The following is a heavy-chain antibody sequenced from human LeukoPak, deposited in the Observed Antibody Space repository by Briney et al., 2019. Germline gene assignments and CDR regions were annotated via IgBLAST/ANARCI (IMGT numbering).Heavy chain of an antibody. CDR3: ARDYGAADY. CDR1: GFTFSSDW. Sequence: GGSLRLSCAASGFTFSSDWLSWVRQAPGRGLEWVANIKQDGSEKYYVDSVKGRFPISRDNAKKSLYLQMNSLRAEDTAVYYCARDYGAADYWGQGTLVTVSS. V-gene: IGHV3-7*01. D-gene: IGHD4-17*01. CDR2: IKQDGSEK. J-gene: IGHJ4*02.